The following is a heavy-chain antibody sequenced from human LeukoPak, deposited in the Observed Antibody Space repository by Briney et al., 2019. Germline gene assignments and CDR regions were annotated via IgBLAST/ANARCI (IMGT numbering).Heavy chain of an antibody. Sequence: ASVKVSCKASGYTFTGYYMHWVRQAPGQGLEWIGWINPNSGGTNYAQKFQGRVTMTRDTSISTAYVELSRLRSDDTAVYYCARDAGTGDWYYFDYWGQGTPVTVSS. J-gene: IGHJ4*02. V-gene: IGHV1-2*02. CDR3: ARDAGTGDWYYFDY. CDR2: INPNSGGT. CDR1: GYTFTGYY. D-gene: IGHD7-27*01.